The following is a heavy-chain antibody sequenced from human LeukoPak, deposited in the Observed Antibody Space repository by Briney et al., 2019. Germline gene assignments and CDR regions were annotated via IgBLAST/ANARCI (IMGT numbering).Heavy chain of an antibody. V-gene: IGHV1-2*02. Sequence: GASVKVSCKASGYTFTGYYMHWVRQAPGQGLEWMGWINPNSGGTNYAQKFQGRVTMTGDTSISTAYMELSRLRSDDTAVYYCARDDDYYDSSGYYNYWGQGTLVTVSS. CDR1: GYTFTGYY. CDR2: INPNSGGT. CDR3: ARDDDYYDSSGYYNY. J-gene: IGHJ4*02. D-gene: IGHD3-22*01.